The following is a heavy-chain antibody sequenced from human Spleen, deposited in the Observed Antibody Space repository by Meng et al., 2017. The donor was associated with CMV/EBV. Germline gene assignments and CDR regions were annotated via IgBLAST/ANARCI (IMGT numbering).Heavy chain of an antibody. J-gene: IGHJ4*02. Sequence: GESLKISCEASGFSFSVYSMNWFRQAPGKGLEWVSYISSSSSIIYYADSVEGRFTISRDNAKNSLYLQMNSLGAEDTAVYYCAKVTGTTDYWGQGTRVTVS. CDR2: ISSSSSII. D-gene: IGHD1-20*01. V-gene: IGHV3-48*04. CDR3: AKVTGTTDY. CDR1: GFSFSVYS.